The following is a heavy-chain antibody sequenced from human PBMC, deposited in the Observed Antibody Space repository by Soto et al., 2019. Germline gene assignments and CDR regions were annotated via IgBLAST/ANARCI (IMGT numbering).Heavy chain of an antibody. D-gene: IGHD3-10*01. CDR1: GYTFSTYG. CDR3: TREGSAPYYYYGMDV. J-gene: IGHJ6*02. CDR2: TNTHNGNT. V-gene: IGHV1-18*01. Sequence: QVQLEQSAPEVKKPGASVKVSCKASGYTFSTYGISWVRQAPGQGLEWMGWTNTHNGNTNYAQNLQGRVTMTADTSTSTAYMELRSLRADDTACYYCTREGSAPYYYYGMDVWGQGTTVTVSS.